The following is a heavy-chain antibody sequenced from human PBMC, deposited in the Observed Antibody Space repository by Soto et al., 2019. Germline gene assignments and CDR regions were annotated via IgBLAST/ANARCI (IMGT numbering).Heavy chain of an antibody. V-gene: IGHV3-30*18. Sequence: GGSLRLSCADSGFSFCNCGMHRVRQAPGKGLGWVAVRSYDGSNKYYADSVTGRFTISLDNSKNTLGLQMNSLRAGDTAGHYCSKSRRRGSSYGDFESWGQGTLVT. J-gene: IGHJ4*02. CDR3: SKSRRRGSSYGDFES. CDR2: RSYDGSNK. CDR1: GFSFCNCG. D-gene: IGHD5-18*01.